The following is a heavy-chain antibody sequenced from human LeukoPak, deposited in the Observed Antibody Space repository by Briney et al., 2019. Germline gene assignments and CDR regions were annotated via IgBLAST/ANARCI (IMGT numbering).Heavy chain of an antibody. J-gene: IGHJ3*02. Sequence: PSEALSLTCTVSGGSISSYYWSWIRQPPGKGLEWIGYIYYSGSTNYNPSLKSRVTISVDTSTHQFSLKLSSVTAADTAVYYCARGGTSGYFVYDAFDIWGQGTMVTVSS. V-gene: IGHV4-59*01. CDR2: IYYSGST. CDR3: ARGGTSGYFVYDAFDI. CDR1: GGSISSYY. D-gene: IGHD3-9*01.